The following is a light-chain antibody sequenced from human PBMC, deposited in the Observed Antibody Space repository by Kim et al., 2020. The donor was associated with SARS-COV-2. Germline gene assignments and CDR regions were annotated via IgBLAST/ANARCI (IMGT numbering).Light chain of an antibody. CDR2: GKN. CDR3: NSRGSNDNVL. J-gene: IGLJ2*01. V-gene: IGLV3-19*01. CDR1: SRRSYY. Sequence: VALGTTVRITCQGDSRRSYYATWYQQKPGQAPRVVIYGKNNRPSGIPDRFSGSSSGDTASLTITGTQAGDEADYYCNSRGSNDNVLFGGGTQLTVL.